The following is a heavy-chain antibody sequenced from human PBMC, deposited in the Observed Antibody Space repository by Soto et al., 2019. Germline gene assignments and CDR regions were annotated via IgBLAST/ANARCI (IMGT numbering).Heavy chain of an antibody. V-gene: IGHV3-23*01. D-gene: IGHD2-15*01. J-gene: IGHJ6*03. CDR1: GFTFSDYY. Sequence: GGSLRLSCAASGFTFSDYYMSWIRQAPGKGLEWVSAISGSGGSTYYADSVEGRFTISRDNSKNTLYLQMNSLRAEDTAVYYCAKGGYIVVVVAATRHFGYMDVWGKGTTVTVSS. CDR3: AKGGYIVVVVAATRHFGYMDV. CDR2: ISGSGGST.